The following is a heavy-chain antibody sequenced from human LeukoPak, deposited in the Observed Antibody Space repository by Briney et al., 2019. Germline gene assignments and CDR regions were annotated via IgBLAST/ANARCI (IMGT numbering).Heavy chain of an antibody. Sequence: GGSLRLSCAASGFTFSNAWMSWVRQAPGKGLEWVGRIKSKTDGGTTDYAAPVKGRFTISRDDSKNTLYLQMNSLKTEDTAVYYCAKGWDYYYDNTWGQGTLVTVSS. CDR1: GFTFSNAW. V-gene: IGHV3-15*01. J-gene: IGHJ5*02. CDR2: IKSKTDGGTT. CDR3: AKGWDYYYDNT. D-gene: IGHD3-22*01.